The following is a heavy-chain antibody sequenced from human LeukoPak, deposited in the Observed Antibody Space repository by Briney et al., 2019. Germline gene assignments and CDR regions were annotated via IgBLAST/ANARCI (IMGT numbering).Heavy chain of an antibody. CDR3: VREVKGYGSSWYQNWFDP. CDR1: GGSISSGDYY. CDR2: IYYSGST. J-gene: IGHJ5*02. D-gene: IGHD6-13*01. V-gene: IGHV4-30-4*01. Sequence: SETLSLTCTVSGGSISSGDYYWSWIRQPPGKGLEWIGYIYYSGSTHYNPSLKSRGTTSIDTSKNQFSLKMSSVTAADTAVYYCVREVKGYGSSWYQNWFDPWGQGTLVTVSS.